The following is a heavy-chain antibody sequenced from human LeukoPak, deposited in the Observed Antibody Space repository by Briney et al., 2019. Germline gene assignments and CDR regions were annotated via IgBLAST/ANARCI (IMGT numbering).Heavy chain of an antibody. Sequence: SETLSLTCTVSGGSISSGGYYWSWFRQPPGKGLEWIGYIYHSGSTYYNPSLKSRVTISVDRSKNQFSLKLSSVTAADTAVYYCARTGGCSSTSFPAAFDIWGQGTLVTVSS. J-gene: IGHJ4*02. CDR1: GGSISSGGYY. D-gene: IGHD2-2*01. CDR2: IYHSGST. V-gene: IGHV4-30-2*01. CDR3: ARTGGCSSTSFPAAFDI.